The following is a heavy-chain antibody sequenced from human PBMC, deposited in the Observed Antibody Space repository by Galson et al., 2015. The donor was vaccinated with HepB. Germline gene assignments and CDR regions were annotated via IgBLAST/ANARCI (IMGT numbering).Heavy chain of an antibody. CDR2: IYPGDSDT. J-gene: IGHJ4*02. CDR3: ARPGHYYDSSGYYPTIYYFDY. D-gene: IGHD3-22*01. V-gene: IGHV5-51*01. Sequence: QSGAEVKKPGESLKISCKGSGYSFTSYWIGWVRQMPGKGLEWMGIIYPGDSDTRYSPSFQGQVTISADKSISTAYLQWSSLKASDTAMYYCARPGHYYDSSGYYPTIYYFDYWGQGTLVTVSS. CDR1: GYSFTSYW.